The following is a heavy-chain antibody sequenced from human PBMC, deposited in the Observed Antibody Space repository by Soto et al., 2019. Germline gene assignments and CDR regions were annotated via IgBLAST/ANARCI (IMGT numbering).Heavy chain of an antibody. J-gene: IGHJ6*02. D-gene: IGHD3-22*01. CDR1: GGSISSYY. CDR2: IYYSGST. V-gene: IGHV4-59*12. CDR3: ARTSYYDSTGYYNLDV. Sequence: SETLSLTCTVSGGSISSYYWSWIRQPPGKGLEWIGYIYYSGSTNYNPSLKSRVTISVDTSKNQFSLKLNSVNAADTADYYCARTSYYDSTGYYNLDVWGPGTTVTVSS.